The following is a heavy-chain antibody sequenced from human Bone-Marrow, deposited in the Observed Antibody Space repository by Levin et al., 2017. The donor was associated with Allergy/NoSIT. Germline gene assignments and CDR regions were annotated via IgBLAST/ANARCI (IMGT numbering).Heavy chain of an antibody. V-gene: IGHV6-1*01. D-gene: IGHD3-16*01. CDR2: TYYRSKWNS. CDR3: ARGPGGRFDY. J-gene: IGHJ4*02. CDR1: GDSVSSDSTA. Sequence: SETLSLTCAISGDSVSSDSTAWNWIRQSPSRGLEWLGRTYYRSKWNSDYAVSVKSRITINPDTSKNQFSLQLNSVTPEDTAVYYCARGPGGRFDYWGQGTLVTVSS.